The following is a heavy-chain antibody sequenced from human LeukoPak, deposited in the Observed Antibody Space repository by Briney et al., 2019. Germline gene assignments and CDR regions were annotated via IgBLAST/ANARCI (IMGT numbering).Heavy chain of an antibody. CDR1: GFTFSSYA. CDR2: ISSSGGST. J-gene: IGHJ4*02. V-gene: IGHV3-23*01. Sequence: GGSLRPSCAASGFTFSSYAMSWVRQAPGKGLEWVSAISSSGGSTYYADSVKGRFTISRDNSKNTLYLQMNSLRAEDTAVYYCAKSGSSSRPPQDYWGQGTLVTVSS. D-gene: IGHD6-13*01. CDR3: AKSGSSSRPPQDY.